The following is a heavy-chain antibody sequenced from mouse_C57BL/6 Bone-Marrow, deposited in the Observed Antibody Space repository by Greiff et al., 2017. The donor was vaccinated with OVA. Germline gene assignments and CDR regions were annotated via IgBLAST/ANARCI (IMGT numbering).Heavy chain of an antibody. D-gene: IGHD2-4*01. CDR1: GYTFTSYW. CDR3: ARGDDYDVGY. CDR2: IDPSASYT. J-gene: IGHJ2*01. Sequence: VQLQQPGAELVKPGASVKLSCKASGYTFTSYWMQWVKQRPGQGLEWIGEIDPSASYTNYNQKFKGKATLTVDTSSSTAYMQLSSLTSEDSAVDYCARGDDYDVGYWGQGTTLTVSS. V-gene: IGHV1-50*01.